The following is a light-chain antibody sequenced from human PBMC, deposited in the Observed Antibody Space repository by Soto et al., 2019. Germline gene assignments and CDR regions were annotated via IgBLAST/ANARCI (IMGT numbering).Light chain of an antibody. Sequence: DIQMTQSPSTLSASVGDRVTITCRASQSISNWLAWYQQKPGKAPKLLIYKASSLESGVPSRFSGSGSGTEFNLTISSLQPDDFATYYCQQYNNYSPYTFGQGTKLEIK. V-gene: IGKV1-5*03. CDR2: KAS. CDR1: QSISNW. J-gene: IGKJ2*01. CDR3: QQYNNYSPYT.